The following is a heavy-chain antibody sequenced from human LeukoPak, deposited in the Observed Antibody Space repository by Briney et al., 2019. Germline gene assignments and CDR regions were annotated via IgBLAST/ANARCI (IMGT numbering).Heavy chain of an antibody. D-gene: IGHD6-13*01. V-gene: IGHV3-23*01. CDR2: ISGSGGST. J-gene: IGHJ4*02. CDR1: GFTFSSYA. Sequence: GGSLRLSCAASGFTFSSYAMSWVRQAPGKGLEWVSVISGSGGSTYYADSVKGRFAISRDNSKNTLYLQMNSLRADDTAVYYCARGGAAALNDYWGQGTLVTVSS. CDR3: ARGGAAALNDY.